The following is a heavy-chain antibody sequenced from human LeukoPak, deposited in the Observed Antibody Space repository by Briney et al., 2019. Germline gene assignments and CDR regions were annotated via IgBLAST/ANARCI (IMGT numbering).Heavy chain of an antibody. CDR3: ARDGGSYYDLDY. V-gene: IGHV1-18*01. CDR1: GYTFTSYS. D-gene: IGHD1-26*01. CDR2: SSTYNDNT. J-gene: IGHJ4*02. Sequence: ASVKVSCKASGYTFTSYSISWVRQAPGQGLEWMGWSSTYNDNTNDAQKLQGRVTMTKDTSTSTAYMELRSLRSEDTAVYYCARDGGSYYDLDYWGQGTLVTVSS.